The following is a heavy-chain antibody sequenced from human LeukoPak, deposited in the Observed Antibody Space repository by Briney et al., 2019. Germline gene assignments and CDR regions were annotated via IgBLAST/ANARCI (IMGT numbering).Heavy chain of an antibody. CDR1: GGSISSSSYY. J-gene: IGHJ4*02. Sequence: SETLSLTCTVSGGSISSSSYYWSWIRQPPGKGLEWIGYIYYSGSTNYNPSLKSRVTISVDTSKNQFSLKLSSVTAADTAVYYCARVPHNGYYFVYWGQGTLVTVSS. CDR3: ARVPHNGYYFVY. V-gene: IGHV4-61*01. D-gene: IGHD5-12*01. CDR2: IYYSGST.